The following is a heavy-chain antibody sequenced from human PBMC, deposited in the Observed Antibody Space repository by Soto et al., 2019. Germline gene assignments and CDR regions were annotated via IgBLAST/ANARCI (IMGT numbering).Heavy chain of an antibody. D-gene: IGHD1-1*01. Sequence: ASVKVSCKASGGTFSSYAISWVRQAPGQGLEWMGGIIPIFGTANYAQKFQGRATITADESTSTAYMELSSLRSEDTAVYYCARDSKKDRSRSLLLEFDYWGQGTLVTVSS. CDR3: ARDSKKDRSRSLLLEFDY. J-gene: IGHJ4*02. CDR1: GGTFSSYA. V-gene: IGHV1-69*13. CDR2: IIPIFGTA.